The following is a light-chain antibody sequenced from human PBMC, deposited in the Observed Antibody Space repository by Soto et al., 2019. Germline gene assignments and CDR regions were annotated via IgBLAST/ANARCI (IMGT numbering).Light chain of an antibody. CDR3: SSYTTSNTRQIV. Sequence: QSVLTQPASGSGSPGRSITISCTGTSSDVGGYNYVSWYQQHPGKAPKFMIYDVSNRPSGVSNRFSGSKSGNTASLTISGLQAEDEADYYCSSYTTSNTRQIVFGTGTKVTVL. J-gene: IGLJ1*01. CDR1: SSDVGGYNY. CDR2: DVS. V-gene: IGLV2-14*01.